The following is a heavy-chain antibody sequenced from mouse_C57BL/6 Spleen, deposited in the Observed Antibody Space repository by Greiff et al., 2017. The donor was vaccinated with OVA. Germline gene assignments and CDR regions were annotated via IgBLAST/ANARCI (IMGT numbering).Heavy chain of an antibody. CDR3: ARRRNYYGSSYGYFDV. CDR1: GYAFSSSW. V-gene: IGHV1-82*01. J-gene: IGHJ1*03. Sequence: QVQLKESGPELVKPGASVKISCKASGYAFSSSWMNWVKQRPGKGLEWIGRIYPGDGDTNYNGKFKGKATLTADKSSSTAYMQLNSLTSEDSAVYFCARRRNYYGSSYGYFDVWGTGTTVTVSS. D-gene: IGHD1-1*01. CDR2: IYPGDGDT.